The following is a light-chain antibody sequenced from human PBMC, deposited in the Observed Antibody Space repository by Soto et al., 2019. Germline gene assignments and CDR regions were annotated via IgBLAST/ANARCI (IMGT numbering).Light chain of an antibody. CDR3: ERSGGSSYT. CDR1: QTVNNNS. Sequence: ESVLTQSPGTLSLPPGERATLSCRASQTVNNNSVAWYQQKSRQAPRLLIYHASSRATCTPDRFSGSGSGTDFTLTISTLEPEDWAVYYCERSGGSSYTFGQGTKLDI. J-gene: IGKJ2*01. V-gene: IGKV3-20*01. CDR2: HAS.